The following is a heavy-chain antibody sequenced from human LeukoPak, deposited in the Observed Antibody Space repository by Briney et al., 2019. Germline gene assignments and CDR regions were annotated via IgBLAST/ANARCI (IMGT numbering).Heavy chain of an antibody. J-gene: IGHJ4*02. CDR1: GFDFSTYS. D-gene: IGHD6-19*01. CDR3: ARVGRSGWTVDY. CDR2: ISSSSSNI. Sequence: GGSLGLSCAASGFDFSTYSIDWVRQAPGKGLEWVSYISSSSSNIYHADSVKGRFTISRDNAKNSLHLQMNSLRAEDTAVYYCARVGRSGWTVDYWGQGTLVTVSS. V-gene: IGHV3-48*04.